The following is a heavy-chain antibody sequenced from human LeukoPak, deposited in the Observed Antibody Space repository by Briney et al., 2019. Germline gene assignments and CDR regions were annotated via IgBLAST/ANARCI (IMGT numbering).Heavy chain of an antibody. V-gene: IGHV4-34*01. D-gene: IGHD6-6*01. J-gene: IGHJ6*03. Sequence: PSETLSLTCAVYGGSFSGYYWRWIRQPPGKGLEWIGEINHSGSTNYNPSLKSRVTISVDTSKNQFSLKLSSVTAADTAVYYCARAGIAARPGYYYMDVWGKGTTVTVSS. CDR3: ARAGIAARPGYYYMDV. CDR2: INHSGST. CDR1: GGSFSGYY.